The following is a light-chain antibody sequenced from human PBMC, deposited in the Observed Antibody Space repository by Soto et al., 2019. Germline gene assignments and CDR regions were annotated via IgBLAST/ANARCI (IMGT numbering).Light chain of an antibody. CDR2: DVS. Sequence: QSVLTQPRSVSGSPGQAVTISCTGTSSNVGSHNYVSWYQQHPGKAPKLIINDVSKRPSGVPDRFSGSKSGNTASLTNSGLQAEDAADYYCCSFAVCLFVFGAGTNLTVL. CDR3: CSFAVCLFV. J-gene: IGLJ1*01. V-gene: IGLV2-11*01. CDR1: SSNVGSHNY.